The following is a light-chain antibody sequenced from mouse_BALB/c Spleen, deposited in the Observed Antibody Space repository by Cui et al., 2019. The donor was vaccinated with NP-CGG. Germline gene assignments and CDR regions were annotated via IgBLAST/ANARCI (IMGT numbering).Light chain of an antibody. V-gene: IGLV1*01. Sequence: QAVVTQESALTTSSGETVTLTCRSSTGTVTTSTYANWVQEKPDHLFTGLIGGTNNRAPGVPARFSGSLIGDKAALTITGAQTEDEAIYFCALWYSNHWVFGGGTKLTVL. J-gene: IGLJ1*01. CDR2: GTN. CDR3: ALWYSNHWV. CDR1: TGTVTTSTY.